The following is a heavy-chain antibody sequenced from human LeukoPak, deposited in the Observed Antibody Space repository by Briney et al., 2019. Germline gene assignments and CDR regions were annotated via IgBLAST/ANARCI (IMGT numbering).Heavy chain of an antibody. CDR2: IYTSGNT. V-gene: IGHV4-4*07. D-gene: IGHD3-22*01. Sequence: SETLSLTCTVSGGSISGYYWSWIRQPAGKGLEWVGRIYTSGNTNYNPSLKSRLTMSVDTSKNQFSLKLSSVTAADTAVYYCARQSDSSGYYYLGAFDFWGQGTMVTVSS. J-gene: IGHJ3*01. CDR1: GGSISGYY. CDR3: ARQSDSSGYYYLGAFDF.